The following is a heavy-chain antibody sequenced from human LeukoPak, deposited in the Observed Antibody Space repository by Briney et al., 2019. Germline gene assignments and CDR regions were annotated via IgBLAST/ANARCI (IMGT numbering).Heavy chain of an antibody. CDR2: SRNKDYTYST. Sequence: GGSLRLSCAASGFTFSDHHMDWVRQAPGKGLEWIGRSRNKDYTYSTVYAASVKGRFTYSRDDPKNSLYLQMNSLTTEDTAVYYCTRIFYYGTRGYYPDFWGQGTLVTV. J-gene: IGHJ4*02. D-gene: IGHD3-22*01. V-gene: IGHV3-72*01. CDR3: TRIFYYGTRGYYPDF. CDR1: GFTFSDHH.